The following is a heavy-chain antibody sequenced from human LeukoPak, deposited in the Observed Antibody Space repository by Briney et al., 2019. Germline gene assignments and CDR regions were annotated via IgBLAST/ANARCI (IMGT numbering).Heavy chain of an antibody. D-gene: IGHD2-21*02. Sequence: GRSLRLSCAASGFTFSSYAMHWVRQAPGKGLEWVAVISYDGSNKYYADSVKGRFTISRDNSKNTLYLQMNGLRAEDTAVYYCARGFVVVTAIADYWGQGTLVTVSS. V-gene: IGHV3-30-3*01. CDR2: ISYDGSNK. J-gene: IGHJ4*02. CDR3: ARGFVVVTAIADY. CDR1: GFTFSSYA.